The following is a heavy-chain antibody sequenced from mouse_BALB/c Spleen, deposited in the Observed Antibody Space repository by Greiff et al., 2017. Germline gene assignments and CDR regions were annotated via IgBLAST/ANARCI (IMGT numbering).Heavy chain of an antibody. CDR2: ISSGGST. J-gene: IGHJ3*01. CDR1: GFTFSSYA. CDR3: ASTLYDGYPWFAY. V-gene: IGHV5-6-5*01. Sequence: EVQVVESGGGLVKPGGSLKLSCAASGFTFSSYAMSWVRQTPEKRLEWVASISSGGSTYYPDSVKGRFTISRDNARNILYLQMSSLRSEDTAMYYCASTLYDGYPWFAYWGQGTLVTVSA. D-gene: IGHD2-3*01.